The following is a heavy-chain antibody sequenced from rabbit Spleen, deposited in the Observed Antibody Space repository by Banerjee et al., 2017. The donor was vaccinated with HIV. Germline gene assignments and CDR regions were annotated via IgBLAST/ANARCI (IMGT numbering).Heavy chain of an antibody. V-gene: IGHV1S47*01. CDR3: ARGGYGGHIYAMGL. Sequence: EQLVESGGGLVQPEGSLTLTCTASGFDFSSNAMCWVRQAPGKGLEWIGCIFNGGGSTWYASWVKGRFTISKTSSTTVILQMTSLTVADTATYFCARGGYGGHIYAMGLWGPGTLVTVS. D-gene: IGHD4-2*01. CDR2: IFNGGGST. J-gene: IGHJ4*01. CDR1: GFDFSSNA.